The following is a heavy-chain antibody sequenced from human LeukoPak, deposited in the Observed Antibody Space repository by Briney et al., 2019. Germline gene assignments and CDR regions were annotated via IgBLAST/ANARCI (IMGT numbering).Heavy chain of an antibody. V-gene: IGHV5-51*01. Sequence: GESLKISCNGSGYXFTSYWISWVRPMPGKGLEWMGIMYPGDSDTRYSPSFQGQVTISVDNSISTPYVQWSSLKASDTAMYYCARYWDSGTYCDYWGQGTQVTVSS. D-gene: IGHD1-26*01. CDR2: MYPGDSDT. CDR3: ARYWDSGTYCDY. CDR1: GYXFTSYW. J-gene: IGHJ4*02.